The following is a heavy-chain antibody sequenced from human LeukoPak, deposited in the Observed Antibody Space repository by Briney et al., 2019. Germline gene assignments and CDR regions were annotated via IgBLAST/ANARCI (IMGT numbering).Heavy chain of an antibody. D-gene: IGHD4-17*01. CDR3: ARLHEYGDPDLYYFDY. J-gene: IGHJ4*02. V-gene: IGHV3-21*01. CDR2: ISSSSSYI. Sequence: GGSLRLSCAASGFTFSSYSMNWVRQAPGKGLEWVSSISSSSSYIYYADSVKGRFTISRDNAKNSLYLQMNSLRADDTAVYFCARLHEYGDPDLYYFDYWGQGTLVTVSS. CDR1: GFTFSSYS.